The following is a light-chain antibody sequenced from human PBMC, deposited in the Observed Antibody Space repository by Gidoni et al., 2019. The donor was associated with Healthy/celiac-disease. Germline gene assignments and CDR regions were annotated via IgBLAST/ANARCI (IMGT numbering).Light chain of an antibody. CDR1: QDISNY. V-gene: IGKV1-33*01. CDR2: DAS. CDR3: QQYDNLPRT. J-gene: IGKJ2*02. Sequence: DTQMTQSPSSLSASVGDRVTITCQASQDISNYLNWYQQKPGKAPKLLIYDASNLETGVPSRCSGSGSGTDFTFTISSLQPEDIATYYCQQYDNLPRTFGQGTKLEIK.